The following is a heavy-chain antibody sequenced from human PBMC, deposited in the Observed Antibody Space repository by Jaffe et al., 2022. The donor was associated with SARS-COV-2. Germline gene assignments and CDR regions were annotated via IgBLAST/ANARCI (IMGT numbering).Heavy chain of an antibody. D-gene: IGHD3-3*01. Sequence: QVQLVESGGGVVQPGRSLRLSCAASGFTFSSYAMHWVRQAPGKGLEWVAVISYDGSNKYYADSVKGRFTISRDNSKNTLYLQMNSLRAEDTAVYYCARGDYYDFWSGYYTAYGMDVWGQGTTVTVSS. J-gene: IGHJ6*02. V-gene: IGHV3-30-3*01. CDR2: ISYDGSNK. CDR3: ARGDYYDFWSGYYTAYGMDV. CDR1: GFTFSSYA.